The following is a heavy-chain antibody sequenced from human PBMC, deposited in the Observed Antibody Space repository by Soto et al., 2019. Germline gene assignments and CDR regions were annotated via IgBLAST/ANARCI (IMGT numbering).Heavy chain of an antibody. CDR3: ASWPFYYYGLYV. CDR2: VYHTGNA. CDR1: GGSITTAGYS. Sequence: SETMAITYTVPGGSITTAGYSGRWIRQPPGKALEWIGYVYHTGNAYPKPSLKSRVTISLDRSKNQFSLKMTSVTAADTALYYCASWPFYYYGLYVWGQGTTGTVSS. V-gene: IGHV4-30-2*01. J-gene: IGHJ6*02.